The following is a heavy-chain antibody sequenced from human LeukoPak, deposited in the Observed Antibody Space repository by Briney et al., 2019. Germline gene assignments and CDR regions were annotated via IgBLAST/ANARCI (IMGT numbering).Heavy chain of an antibody. J-gene: IGHJ6*02. V-gene: IGHV1-18*01. D-gene: IGHD3-3*01. CDR1: GYTFTSYG. CDR2: ISAYNGKT. Sequence: ASVKVSCKASGYTFTSYGISWVRQAPGQGLEWMGWISAYNGKTNYAQKFQGRFTMTTDTSTSTAYMELRSLRSDDTAVYYCARDSLTIFGVVIIAPFNYYYYYGMDVWGQGTTVTVSS. CDR3: ARDSLTIFGVVIIAPFNYYYYYGMDV.